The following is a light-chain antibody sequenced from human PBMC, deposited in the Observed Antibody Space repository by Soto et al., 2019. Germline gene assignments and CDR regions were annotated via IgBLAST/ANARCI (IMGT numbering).Light chain of an antibody. CDR1: SRDVGGYNY. Sequence: QSALTQPPSASGSPGQSVTIACTGTSRDVGGYNYVSWYQQHPGKAPKVIIYEVSKRPSGFPDRFSGSTSGSTASLTVSGLQAEDEADYYCSSYAVTNIFVFGTGTKLTVL. CDR2: EVS. V-gene: IGLV2-8*01. J-gene: IGLJ1*01. CDR3: SSYAVTNIFV.